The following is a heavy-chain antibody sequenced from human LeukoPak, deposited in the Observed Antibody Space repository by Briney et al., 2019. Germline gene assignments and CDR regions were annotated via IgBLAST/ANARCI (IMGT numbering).Heavy chain of an antibody. Sequence: GGSLRLSCAASGFTVSSNYMSWVRQAPGKGLGWVSVIYSGGSTYYADSVKGRFTISRDNSKNTLYLQMNSLRAEDTAVYYCARDNYDYVWGSYRGNWFDPWGQGTLVTVSS. D-gene: IGHD3-16*02. J-gene: IGHJ5*02. CDR2: IYSGGST. CDR1: GFTVSSNY. V-gene: IGHV3-66*01. CDR3: ARDNYDYVWGSYRGNWFDP.